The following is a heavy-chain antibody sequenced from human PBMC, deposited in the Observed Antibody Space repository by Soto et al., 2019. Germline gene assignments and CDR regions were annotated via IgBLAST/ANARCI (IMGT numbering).Heavy chain of an antibody. J-gene: IGHJ6*02. V-gene: IGHV1-69*12. CDR2: IIPIFGTA. CDR1: GGTFSSYA. D-gene: IGHD3-16*02. Sequence: QVQLVQSGAEVKKPGSSVKVSCKASGGTFSSYAISWVRQAPGQGLEWMGGIIPIFGTANYAQKFQGRVTITADESTSTAYMELSSLRSEDTAVYYCAGGALYYDYVWGSYRYAYYYYGMDVWGQGTTVTVSS. CDR3: AGGALYYDYVWGSYRYAYYYYGMDV.